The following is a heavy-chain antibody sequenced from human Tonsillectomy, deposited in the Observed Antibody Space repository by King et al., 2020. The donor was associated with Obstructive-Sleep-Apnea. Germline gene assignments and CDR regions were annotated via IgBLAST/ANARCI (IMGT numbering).Heavy chain of an antibody. Sequence: AQLVQSGGGLVKPGGSLRLSCAASGFTFSDYYMSWIRQAPGKGLEWVSYISSTNSYTKYADSVKGRITVSRDNAKNSLYLQMHSLRAEDTAVYYCARLVGGTYPEYWGQGTLVTVSS. CDR3: ARLVGGTYPEY. J-gene: IGHJ4*02. V-gene: IGHV3-11*06. CDR1: GFTFSDYY. D-gene: IGHD1-26*01. CDR2: ISSTNSYT.